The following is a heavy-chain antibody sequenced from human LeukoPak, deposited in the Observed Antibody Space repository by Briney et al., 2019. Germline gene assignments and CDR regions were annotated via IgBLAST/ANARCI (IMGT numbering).Heavy chain of an antibody. D-gene: IGHD5-12*01. CDR3: ASGGYSGYTAPRYYYYGMDV. V-gene: IGHV1-69*13. CDR1: GGTFSSYA. Sequence: SVKVFCKASGGTFSSYAISWVRQAPGQGLEWMGGIIPIFGTANYAQKFQGRVTITADESTSTAYMELSSLRSEDTAVYYCASGGYSGYTAPRYYYYGMDVWGKGTTVTVSS. CDR2: IIPIFGTA. J-gene: IGHJ6*04.